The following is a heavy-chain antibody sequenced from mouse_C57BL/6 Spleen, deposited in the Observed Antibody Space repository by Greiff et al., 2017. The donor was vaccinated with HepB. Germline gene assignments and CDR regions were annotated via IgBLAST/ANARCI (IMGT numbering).Heavy chain of an antibody. V-gene: IGHV1-47*01. CDR3: AREGNFYYGRAWFAY. J-gene: IGHJ3*01. CDR2: FHPYNDDT. Sequence: QVHVKQSGAELVKPGASVKMSCKASGYTFTTYPIEWMKQNHGKSLEWIGNFHPYNDDTKYNEKFKGKATLTVEKSSSTVYLELSRLTSDDSAVYYCAREGNFYYGRAWFAYWGQGTLVTVSA. D-gene: IGHD1-1*01. CDR1: GYTFTTYP.